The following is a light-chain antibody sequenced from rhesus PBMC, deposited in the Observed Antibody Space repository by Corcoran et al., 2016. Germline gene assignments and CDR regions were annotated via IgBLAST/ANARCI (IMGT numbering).Light chain of an antibody. CDR2: AAS. J-gene: IGKJ3*01. CDR3: LQHTSYPFT. V-gene: IGKV1-28*03. Sequence: DIQMTQSPSSLSASVGDTVTITCRASQGISSYLNWFQQKPGKAPKLLIYAASILESGVPSRFSGSGSGTDFTLTISSLQPEDFAVYYCLQHTSYPFTFGPGTKLDIK. CDR1: QGISSY.